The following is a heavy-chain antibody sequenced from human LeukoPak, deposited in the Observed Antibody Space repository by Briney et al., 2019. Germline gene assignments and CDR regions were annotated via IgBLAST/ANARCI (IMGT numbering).Heavy chain of an antibody. D-gene: IGHD6-19*01. CDR2: ISSSSSYI. CDR1: GFTFSSYS. Sequence: GGSLRLSCAASGFTFSSYSMNWVRQAPGKGLEWVSSISSSSSYIYYADSAKGRFTISRDNAKNSLYLQMNSLRAEDTAVYYCASSAIAVAAHWYWFDPWGQGTLVTVSS. CDR3: ASSAIAVAAHWYWFDP. J-gene: IGHJ5*02. V-gene: IGHV3-21*01.